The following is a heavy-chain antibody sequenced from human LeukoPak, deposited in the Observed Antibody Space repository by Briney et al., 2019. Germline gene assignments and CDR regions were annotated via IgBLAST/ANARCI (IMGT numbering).Heavy chain of an antibody. CDR2: ISYGGSNK. Sequence: GGSLRLSCAASGFTFSSYAMHWVRQAPGKGLEWVAVISYGGSNKYYADSVKGRFTISRDNSKNTLYLQMNSLRAEDTAVYYCASGYCSSTSCSSFDYWGQGTLVTVSS. J-gene: IGHJ4*02. CDR1: GFTFSSYA. CDR3: ASGYCSSTSCSSFDY. V-gene: IGHV3-30*04. D-gene: IGHD2-2*03.